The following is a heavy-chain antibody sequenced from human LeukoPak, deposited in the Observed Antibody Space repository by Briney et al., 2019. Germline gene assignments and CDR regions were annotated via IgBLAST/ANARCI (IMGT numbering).Heavy chain of an antibody. Sequence: PSETLSLTCTVSGGSISYYYWSWIRHPPGKGLEWIGYIYTSGSTKYNPSLNSRVTISVDTSKNQFSLRLSSVTAADTAVYYCARHGPSHYYDYHINVWGKGTTVTVSS. J-gene: IGHJ6*03. CDR3: ARHGPSHYYDYHINV. CDR1: GGSISYYY. CDR2: IYTSGST. V-gene: IGHV4-4*09.